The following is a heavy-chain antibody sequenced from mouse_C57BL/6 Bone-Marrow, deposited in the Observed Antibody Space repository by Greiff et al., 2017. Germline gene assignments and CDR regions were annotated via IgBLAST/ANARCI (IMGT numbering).Heavy chain of an antibody. J-gene: IGHJ1*03. D-gene: IGHD1-1*01. CDR3: ARDAITAVVASYWYFDV. CDR2: IYPRSGNT. Sequence: QVQLKESGAELARPGASVKLSCKASGYTFTSYGISWVKQRTGQGLEWIGEIYPRSGNTYYNEKFKGKATLTADKSSSTAYMELRSLTSEDSAVYFGARDAITAVVASYWYFDVWGTGTTVTVSS. CDR1: GYTFTSYG. V-gene: IGHV1-81*01.